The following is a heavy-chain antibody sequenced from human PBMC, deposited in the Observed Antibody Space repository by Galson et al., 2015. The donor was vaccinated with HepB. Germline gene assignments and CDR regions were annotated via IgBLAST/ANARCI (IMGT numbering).Heavy chain of an antibody. CDR2: ISYDGSNK. CDR1: GFTFSSYA. J-gene: IGHJ4*02. V-gene: IGHV3-30*04. Sequence: SLRLSCAASGFTFSSYAMHWVRQAPGKGLEWVAVISYDGSNKYYADSVKGRFTISRDNSKNTLYLQMNSLRAEDTAVYYCARERKGYFDYWGQGTLVTVSS. CDR3: ARERKGYFDY.